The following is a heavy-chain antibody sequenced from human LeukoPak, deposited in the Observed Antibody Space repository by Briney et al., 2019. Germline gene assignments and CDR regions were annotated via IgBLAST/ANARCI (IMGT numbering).Heavy chain of an antibody. CDR1: GGSFRGYY. CDR3: ARDRYQLLNGIGRYYYYGMDV. V-gene: IGHV4-34*01. D-gene: IGHD2-2*01. Sequence: SETLSLTCAVYGGSFRGYYWSWIRQPPGKGLEWIGEINHSGSTNYNPSLKSRVTISVDTSKNQFSLKLSSVTAADTAVYYCARDRYQLLNGIGRYYYYGMDVWGQGTTVTVSS. CDR2: INHSGST. J-gene: IGHJ6*02.